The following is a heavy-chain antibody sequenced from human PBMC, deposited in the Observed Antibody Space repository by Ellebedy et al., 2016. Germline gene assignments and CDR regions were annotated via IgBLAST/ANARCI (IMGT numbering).Heavy chain of an antibody. Sequence: GGSLRLSCAASGFTFSSSSMNWVRQAPGKGLEWVSSISSSSSSIYYADSVRGRFTISRDNAKNSLYLHMNSLRAEDAAVYYCAVEGIPVAGAFAWGQGALVTVSS. D-gene: IGHD6-19*01. J-gene: IGHJ5*02. CDR1: GFTFSSSS. CDR3: AVEGIPVAGAFA. V-gene: IGHV3-21*01. CDR2: ISSSSSSI.